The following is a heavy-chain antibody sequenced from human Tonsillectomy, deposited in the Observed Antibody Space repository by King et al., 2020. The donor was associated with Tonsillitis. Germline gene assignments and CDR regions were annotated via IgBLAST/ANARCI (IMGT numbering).Heavy chain of an antibody. J-gene: IGHJ4*02. CDR1: GYTFSSYD. D-gene: IGHD2-21*02. CDR3: ARDLMGVTATHTHFDY. CDR2: ISVYNGNT. Sequence: VQLVESEAEVKKPGASVKVSCKASGYTFSSYDVSWVRQAPGQGLEWMGWISVYNGNTIYAQNLQDRLTLTTDTSTSTAYMELRSLKSDDTAMYYCARDLMGVTATHTHFDYWGQGTLVTVSS. V-gene: IGHV1-18*01.